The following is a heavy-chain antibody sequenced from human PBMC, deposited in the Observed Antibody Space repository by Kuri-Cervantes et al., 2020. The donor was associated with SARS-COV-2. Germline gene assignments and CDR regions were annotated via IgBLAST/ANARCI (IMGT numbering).Heavy chain of an antibody. CDR3: AREHRGPYYGSGIGYYYYMDV. Sequence: GESLKISCKASGGTFSSYAISWVRQAPGQGLEWMGWISAYNGNTNYAQKLQGRVTMTTDTSTSTAYMELRSLRSDDTAVYYCAREHRGPYYGSGIGYYYYMDVWGKGTTVTVSS. V-gene: IGHV1-18*01. CDR2: ISAYNGNT. J-gene: IGHJ6*03. D-gene: IGHD3-10*01. CDR1: GGTFSSYA.